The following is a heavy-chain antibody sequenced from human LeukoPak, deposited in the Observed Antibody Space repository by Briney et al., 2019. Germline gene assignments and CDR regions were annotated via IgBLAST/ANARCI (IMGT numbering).Heavy chain of an antibody. CDR2: IYYSGST. CDR3: ARDSIAAAKYGCYYYYMDV. V-gene: IGHV4-30-4*08. J-gene: IGHJ6*03. D-gene: IGHD6-13*01. Sequence: SQTLSLTCTVSGGSISSGDYYWSWIRQPPGKGLEWIGYIYYSGSTYYNPSLKSRVTISVDTSENQFSLKLSSVTAADTAVYYCARDSIAAAKYGCYYYYMDVWGKGTTVTVSS. CDR1: GGSISSGDYY.